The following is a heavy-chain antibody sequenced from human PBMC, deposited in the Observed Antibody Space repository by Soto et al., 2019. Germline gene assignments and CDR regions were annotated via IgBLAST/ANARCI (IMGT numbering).Heavy chain of an antibody. CDR1: GYTFTGHY. D-gene: IGHD3-10*01. J-gene: IGHJ6*02. Sequence: QVQLVQSGAEVKPPGASVKVSCKASGYTFTGHYMHWVRQVSGRRLEFLGWLKPDNGGTYYAPKFQGRVTFTRDTSTTTAYMEMSGLLSDYTAVYFCARDLCPLGSGSPCPTFGMDLWGQGTTVAVSS. CDR3: ARDLCPLGSGSPCPTFGMDL. CDR2: LKPDNGGT. V-gene: IGHV1-2*02.